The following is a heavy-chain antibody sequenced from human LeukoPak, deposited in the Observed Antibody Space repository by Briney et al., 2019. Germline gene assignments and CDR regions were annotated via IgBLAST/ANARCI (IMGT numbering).Heavy chain of an antibody. CDR1: GYTFTGYY. CDR3: ARALNYGGLDAFDI. Sequence: GASVKVSCTASGYTFTGYYMHWVRQAPGQGLEWMGWINPNSGGTNYAQKFQGRVTMTRDTSISTAYMELSRLRSDDTAVYYCARALNYGGLDAFDIWGQGTMVTVSS. V-gene: IGHV1-2*02. D-gene: IGHD4-23*01. J-gene: IGHJ3*02. CDR2: INPNSGGT.